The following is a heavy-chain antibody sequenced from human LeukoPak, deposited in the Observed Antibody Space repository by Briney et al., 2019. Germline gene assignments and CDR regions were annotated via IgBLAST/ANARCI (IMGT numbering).Heavy chain of an antibody. CDR3: ATLRIGFDS. Sequence: SGGSLRLSCAASGFNFNDYYMTWIRQAPGKGLEWLSFITSGGITTSYADSVRGRFTISRDNANNFLFLQMNDLRADDTAVYFCATLRIGFDSWGQGTLVTVAS. V-gene: IGHV3-11*04. CDR2: ITSGGITT. CDR1: GFNFNDYY. J-gene: IGHJ5*01. D-gene: IGHD2-21*01.